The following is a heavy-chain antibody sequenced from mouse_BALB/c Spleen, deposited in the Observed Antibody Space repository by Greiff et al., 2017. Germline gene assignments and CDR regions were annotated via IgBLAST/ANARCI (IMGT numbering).Heavy chain of an antibody. J-gene: IGHJ2*01. D-gene: IGHD1-1*01. Sequence: LQESGAELARPGASVKLSCKASGYTFTSYWMQWVKQRPGQGLEWIGAIYPGDGDTRYTQKFKGKATLTADKSSSTAYMQLSSLASEDSAVYYCARRGVYYGSSPFDYWGQGTTLTVSS. V-gene: IGHV1-87*01. CDR3: ARRGVYYGSSPFDY. CDR2: IYPGDGDT. CDR1: GYTFTSYW.